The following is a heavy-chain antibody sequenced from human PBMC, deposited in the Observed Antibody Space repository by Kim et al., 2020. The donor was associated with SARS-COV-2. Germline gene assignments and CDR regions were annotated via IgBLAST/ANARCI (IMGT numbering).Heavy chain of an antibody. V-gene: IGHV3-13*04. CDR1: GFTFSSYD. J-gene: IGHJ4*02. CDR3: ARAPYGSGSWYFDY. D-gene: IGHD3-10*01. Sequence: GGSLRLSCAASGFTFSSYDMHWVRQATGKGLEWVSAIGTAGDTYYPGSVKGRFTISRENAKNSLYLQMNSLRAGDTAVYYCARAPYGSGSWYFDYWGQGTLVTVSS. CDR2: IGTAGDT.